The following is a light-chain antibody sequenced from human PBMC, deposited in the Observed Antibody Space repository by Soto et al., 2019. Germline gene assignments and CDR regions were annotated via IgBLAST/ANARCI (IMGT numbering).Light chain of an antibody. CDR1: QAIRTA. Sequence: AIQLTQSPSSLSASVGDRVTITCRVSQAIRTALAWYQQKPGKAPELLIYAASTLQSGVPSRFSGSGSGTDFTLTISCLQSEDFATYYCQQYYSFPPTFGQGTKVDIK. CDR2: AAS. CDR3: QQYYSFPPT. J-gene: IGKJ1*01. V-gene: IGKV1D-8*02.